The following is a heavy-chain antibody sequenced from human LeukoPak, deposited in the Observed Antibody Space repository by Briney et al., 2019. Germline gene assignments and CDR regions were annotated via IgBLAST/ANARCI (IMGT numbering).Heavy chain of an antibody. V-gene: IGHV3-30*02. CDR3: AKALLWWTNAFDI. J-gene: IGHJ3*02. CDR1: GFTFSSYG. D-gene: IGHD3-10*01. Sequence: PGGSLRLSCAASGFTFSSYGMHWVRQAPGKGLEWVAFIRYDGSNKYYADSVKGRFTISRDNSKNTLYLQMNSLRAEDTAVYYCAKALLWWTNAFDIWGQGTMVTVSS. CDR2: IRYDGSNK.